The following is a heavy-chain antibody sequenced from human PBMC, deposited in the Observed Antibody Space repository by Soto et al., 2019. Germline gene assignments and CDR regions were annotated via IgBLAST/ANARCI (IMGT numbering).Heavy chain of an antibody. CDR1: GGSISSGGYY. J-gene: IGHJ4*02. V-gene: IGHV4-31*03. CDR2: IYYSGST. Sequence: TLSLTCTVSGGSISSGGYYWSWIRQHPGKGLEWIGYIYYSGSTYYNPSLKSRVTISVDTSKNQFSLKLSSVTAADTAVYYCARILRDSSSSAVALDQYYFDHWGQGTLVTVSS. CDR3: ARILRDSSSSAVALDQYYFDH. D-gene: IGHD6-6*01.